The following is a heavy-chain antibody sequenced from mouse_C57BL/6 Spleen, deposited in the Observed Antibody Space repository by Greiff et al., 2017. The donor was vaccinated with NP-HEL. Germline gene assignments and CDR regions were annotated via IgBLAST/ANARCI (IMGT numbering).Heavy chain of an antibody. Sequence: QVQLQQSGAELVKPGASVKLSCKASGYTFTSYWMHWVKQRPGQGLEWIGMIHPNSGSTNYNEKFKSKATLTVDKSSSTAYMQLSSLTSEDSAVYYCARGCYDGAMDYWGQGTSVTVSS. V-gene: IGHV1-64*01. J-gene: IGHJ4*01. CDR1: GYTFTSYW. D-gene: IGHD2-12*01. CDR3: ARGCYDGAMDY. CDR2: IHPNSGST.